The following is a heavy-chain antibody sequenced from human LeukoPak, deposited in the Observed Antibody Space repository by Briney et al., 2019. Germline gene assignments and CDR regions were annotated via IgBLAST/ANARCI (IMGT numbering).Heavy chain of an antibody. D-gene: IGHD4-17*01. Sequence: ASVKVSCKASGYTFTGYYMHWVRQAPGQGLEWMGRINPNSGGTNYAQKFQGRVTITADESTSTAYMELSSLRSEDTAVYYCARVVRANAFDIWGQGTMVTVSS. V-gene: IGHV1-2*06. CDR1: GYTFTGYY. J-gene: IGHJ3*02. CDR2: INPNSGGT. CDR3: ARVVRANAFDI.